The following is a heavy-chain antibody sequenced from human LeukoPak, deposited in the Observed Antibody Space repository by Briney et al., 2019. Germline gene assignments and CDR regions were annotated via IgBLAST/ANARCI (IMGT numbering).Heavy chain of an antibody. CDR3: ARHDILTGPYYFDY. J-gene: IGHJ4*02. CDR1: GGSISSSNW. Sequence: PSGTLSLTCAVSGGSISSSNWWSWVRQPPGKGLEWIGYIYYSGSTNYNPSLKSRVTISVDTSKNQFSLKLSSVTAADTAVYYCARHDILTGPYYFDYWGQGTLVTVSS. V-gene: IGHV4-4*02. CDR2: IYYSGST. D-gene: IGHD3-9*01.